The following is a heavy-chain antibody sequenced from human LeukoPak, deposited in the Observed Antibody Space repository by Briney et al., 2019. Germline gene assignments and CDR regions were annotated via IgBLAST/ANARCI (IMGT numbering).Heavy chain of an antibody. CDR2: INPNSGNT. CDR1: EYTFTDYY. V-gene: IGHV1-8*03. CDR3: ARGRLGTWFGELKA. Sequence: AASVKVSCKASEYTFTDYYMHWVRQAPGQGLEWMGWINPNSGNTGYAQKFQGRVTITRNTSISTAYMELSSLRSEDTAVYYCARGRLGTWFGELKAWGQGTLVTVSS. J-gene: IGHJ5*02. D-gene: IGHD3-10*01.